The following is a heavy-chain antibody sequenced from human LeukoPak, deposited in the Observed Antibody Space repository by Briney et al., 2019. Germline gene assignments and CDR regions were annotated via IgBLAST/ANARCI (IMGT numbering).Heavy chain of an antibody. CDR3: AKNRLVYCSKTSCYIVN. CDR1: GFTFSSYA. Sequence: TGGSLRLSCAASGFTFSSYAMSWVRQAPGKGLEWVSSISGSGGTTYYADSVKGRFTISRDNAKNSLYLHMNSLRAEDTAVYYCAKNRLVYCSKTSCYIVNWGQGTLVTVSS. CDR2: ISGSGGTT. J-gene: IGHJ4*02. D-gene: IGHD2-2*02. V-gene: IGHV3-23*01.